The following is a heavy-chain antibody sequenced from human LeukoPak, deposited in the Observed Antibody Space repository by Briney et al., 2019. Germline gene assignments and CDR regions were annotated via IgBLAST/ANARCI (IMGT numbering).Heavy chain of an antibody. Sequence: SDTLSLTCIVSGYSIDSGYFWGWIRQPPGKGLEWIGNIHHSGTTYYNPSLKSRVTISVDTSKNQFSLNLSSVTAADTAFYHCARDLGSGWSPGYWGQGTLVTVSS. CDR2: IHHSGTT. V-gene: IGHV4-38-2*02. D-gene: IGHD6-19*01. J-gene: IGHJ4*02. CDR1: GYSIDSGYF. CDR3: ARDLGSGWSPGY.